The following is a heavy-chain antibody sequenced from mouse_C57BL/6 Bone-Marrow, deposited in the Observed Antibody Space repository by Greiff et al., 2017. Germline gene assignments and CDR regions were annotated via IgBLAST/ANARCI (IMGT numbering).Heavy chain of an antibody. D-gene: IGHD2-5*01. Sequence: VQLQQSGAELVRPGASVTLSCKASGYTFTDYEMHWVKQTPVHGLEWIGAIDPETGGTAYNQKFKGKAILTADKSSSTAYMELRSLTSEDSAVYYCTREGVLYYSNYGARDYWGQGTSVTVSS. V-gene: IGHV1-15*01. CDR3: TREGVLYYSNYGARDY. CDR2: IDPETGGT. CDR1: GYTFTDYE. J-gene: IGHJ4*01.